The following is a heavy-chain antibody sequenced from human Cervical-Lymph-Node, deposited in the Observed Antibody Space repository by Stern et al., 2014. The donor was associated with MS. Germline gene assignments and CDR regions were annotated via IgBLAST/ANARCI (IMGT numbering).Heavy chain of an antibody. V-gene: IGHV4-31*03. J-gene: IGHJ5*01. Sequence: QVQLQESGPGLVKPSQTLSLTCTVSGGSISSGGYFWSWIRQHPGMGLEWIGYIYHSGSTYYHPFLNSRVTISVDTTKKQFSLNLTTVTAADTAVYYCARKRAIVPAAIENWFDSWGQGTLVTVSS. D-gene: IGHD2-2*01. CDR3: ARKRAIVPAAIENWFDS. CDR1: GGSISSGGYF. CDR2: IYHSGST.